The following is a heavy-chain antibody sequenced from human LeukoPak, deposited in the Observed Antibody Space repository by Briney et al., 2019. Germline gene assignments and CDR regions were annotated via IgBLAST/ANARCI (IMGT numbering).Heavy chain of an antibody. CDR3: ARDYFWASDY. J-gene: IGHJ4*02. CDR2: ISSDTSVI. V-gene: IGHV3-48*01. D-gene: IGHD2/OR15-2a*01. Sequence: PGGSLRLSCAASGFTFSNHNMNWVRQPPGKGLEWISYISSDTSVIYYADSVKGRFTISRDNAKNSLFFQMTSLSAEDTAVYYCARDYFWASDYWGQGTLVTVSS. CDR1: GFTFSNHN.